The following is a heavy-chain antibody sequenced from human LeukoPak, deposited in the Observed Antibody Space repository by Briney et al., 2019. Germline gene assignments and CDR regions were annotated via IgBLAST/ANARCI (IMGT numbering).Heavy chain of an antibody. CDR2: INWNGGST. D-gene: IGHD3-22*01. J-gene: IGHJ4*02. V-gene: IGHV3-20*04. CDR3: ARGSYYYDSSGYPFDY. Sequence: GGSLRLSXAASGFTFDDYGMSWVRQAPGKGLEWVSGINWNGGSTGYADSVKGRFTISRDNAKNSLYLQMNSLRAEDTALYYCARGSYYYDSSGYPFDYWGQGTLVTVSS. CDR1: GFTFDDYG.